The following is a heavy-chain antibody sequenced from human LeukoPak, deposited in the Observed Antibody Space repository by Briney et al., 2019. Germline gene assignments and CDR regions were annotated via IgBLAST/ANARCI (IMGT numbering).Heavy chain of an antibody. CDR3: ARTAGSRSGYYYDY. D-gene: IGHD3-22*01. CDR2: INPSGGST. J-gene: IGHJ4*02. Sequence: GASVKVSCKVSGYTLTELSMHWVRQAPGQGLEWMGIINPSGGSTSYAQKVQGRVTMTRDTSTSTVYMELSSLSSEDTAVYYCARTAGSRSGYYYDYWGQGTLVTVSS. V-gene: IGHV1-46*01. CDR1: GYTLTELS.